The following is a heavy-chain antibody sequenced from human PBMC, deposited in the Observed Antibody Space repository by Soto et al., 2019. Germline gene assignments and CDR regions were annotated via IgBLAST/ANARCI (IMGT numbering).Heavy chain of an antibody. CDR1: GFTFSSYA. J-gene: IGHJ4*02. D-gene: IGHD2-2*01. CDR3: AKARGIVVVPATWGY. Sequence: EVQLLESGGGLVQPGGSLRLSCAASGFTFSSYAMSWVRQAPGKGLEWVSAISGSGGSTYYADSVKGRFTISRDNSKKTHYLQMNSLRAEETAVYYCAKARGIVVVPATWGYWGQGTLVTVSS. V-gene: IGHV3-23*01. CDR2: ISGSGGST.